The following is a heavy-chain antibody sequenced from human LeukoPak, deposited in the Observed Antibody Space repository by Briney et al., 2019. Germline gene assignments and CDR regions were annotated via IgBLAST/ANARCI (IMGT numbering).Heavy chain of an antibody. CDR2: ISGSGGST. CDR1: GFPFSSYA. D-gene: IGHD3-22*01. Sequence: GGSLRLSCAASGFPFSSYAMSWVRQAPGRGLEWVSAISGSGGSTYYADSVKGRFTISRDNSKNTLYLQMNSLRAEDTAVYYCAKDQGYYDSSGENLFDYWGQGTLVTVSS. J-gene: IGHJ4*02. CDR3: AKDQGYYDSSGENLFDY. V-gene: IGHV3-23*01.